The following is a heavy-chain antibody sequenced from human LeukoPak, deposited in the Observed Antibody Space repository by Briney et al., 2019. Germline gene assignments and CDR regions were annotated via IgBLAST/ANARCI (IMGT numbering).Heavy chain of an antibody. D-gene: IGHD6-25*01. V-gene: IGHV4-59*12. J-gene: IGHJ6*03. CDR3: AKDFSSASYTYYYYYMDV. Sequence: PGGSLRLSCAASGFTFSDYYMSWIRQPPDKGLEWIGSIYYSGSTHYNPSLKSRVTISVDTSKNYFSLKLSSVTAADTAIYYCAKDFSSASYTYYYYYMDVWGKGTTVTVSS. CDR2: IYYSGST. CDR1: GFTFSDYY.